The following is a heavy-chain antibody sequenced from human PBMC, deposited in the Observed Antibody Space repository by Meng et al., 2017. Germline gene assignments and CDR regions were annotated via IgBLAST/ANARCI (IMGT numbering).Heavy chain of an antibody. CDR2: ISGSGGST. Sequence: GESLKISCAASGFTFSSYAMSWVRQAPGKGLEWVSAISGSGGSTYYADSVKGRFTISRDNAKNSLYLQMNSLRAEDTAVYYCARDFFPVDGSGSYFNVDYWGQGTLVTVSS. D-gene: IGHD3-10*01. J-gene: IGHJ4*02. CDR3: ARDFFPVDGSGSYFNVDY. CDR1: GFTFSSYA. V-gene: IGHV3-23*01.